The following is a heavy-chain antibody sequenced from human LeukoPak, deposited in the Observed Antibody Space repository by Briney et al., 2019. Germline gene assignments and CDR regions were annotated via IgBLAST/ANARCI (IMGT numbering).Heavy chain of an antibody. D-gene: IGHD3-16*01. CDR1: GFTFTSYT. CDR3: ARVVWGQLTYYFDY. V-gene: IGHV3-21*01. J-gene: IGHJ4*02. Sequence: GGSLRLSCAASGFTFTSYTMKWVRQPPGKGLEWVSSISSSSSYIYYADSVKGRFTISRDNARNLLYLQMNSLRVEDTAVYYCARVVWGQLTYYFDYWGQGTLVTVSS. CDR2: ISSSSSYI.